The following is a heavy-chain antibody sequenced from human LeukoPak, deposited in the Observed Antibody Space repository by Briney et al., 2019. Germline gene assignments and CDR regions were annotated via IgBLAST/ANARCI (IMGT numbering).Heavy chain of an antibody. CDR2: ISGSGGST. CDR1: GFTFSSYA. J-gene: IGHJ6*02. Sequence: GGSLRLSCAASGFTFSSYAMSWVRQAPGKGLEWVSAISGSGGSTYYADSVKGRFTISRDNSKNTLYLQMNSLRAEDTAVYYCATTYSSSLRPPFGYYYFGMDVWGQGTTVTVSS. D-gene: IGHD6-13*01. V-gene: IGHV3-23*01. CDR3: ATTYSSSLRPPFGYYYFGMDV.